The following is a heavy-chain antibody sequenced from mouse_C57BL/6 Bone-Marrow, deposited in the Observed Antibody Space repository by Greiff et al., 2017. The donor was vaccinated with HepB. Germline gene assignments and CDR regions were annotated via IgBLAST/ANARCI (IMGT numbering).Heavy chain of an antibody. CDR1: GFTFTDYY. CDR2: IRNKANGYTT. CDR3: ARGSLITTVVAHWYFDV. J-gene: IGHJ1*03. D-gene: IGHD1-1*01. V-gene: IGHV7-3*01. Sequence: EVNVVESGGGLVQPGGSLSLSCAASGFTFTDYYMSWVRQPPGKALEWLGFIRNKANGYTTEYSASVKGRFTISRDNSQSILYLQMNALRAEDSATYYCARGSLITTVVAHWYFDVWGTGTTVTVSS.